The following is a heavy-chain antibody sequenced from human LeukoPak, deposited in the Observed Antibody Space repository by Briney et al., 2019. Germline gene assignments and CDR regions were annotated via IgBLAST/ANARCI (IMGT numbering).Heavy chain of an antibody. V-gene: IGHV1-69*13. CDR1: GGTFSSYA. J-gene: IGHJ4*02. Sequence: SVKVACKASGGTFSSYAISWVRQAPGQGLEWMEGIIPIFGTANYAQKFQGRVTITADESTSTAYMELSSLRSEDTAVYYCANLAAAGTRYYFDYWGQGTLVTVSS. CDR3: ANLAAAGTRYYFDY. CDR2: IIPIFGTA. D-gene: IGHD6-13*01.